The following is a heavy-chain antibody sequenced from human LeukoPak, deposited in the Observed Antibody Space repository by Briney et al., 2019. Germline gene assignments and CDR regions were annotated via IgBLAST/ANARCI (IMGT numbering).Heavy chain of an antibody. CDR3: AKDDRVIVVPAD. CDR1: GFTFSSYG. Sequence: GGSLRLSCAASGFTFSSYGMSWVRQAPGKGLEWVSAISGSGGSTYYADSVKGRFTISRDNSKNTLYLQMNSLRAEDTAVYYCAKDDRVIVVPADWGQGTLVTVSS. J-gene: IGHJ4*02. V-gene: IGHV3-23*01. CDR2: ISGSGGST. D-gene: IGHD2-2*01.